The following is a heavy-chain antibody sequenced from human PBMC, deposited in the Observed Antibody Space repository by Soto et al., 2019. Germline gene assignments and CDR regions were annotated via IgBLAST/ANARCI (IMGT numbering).Heavy chain of an antibody. D-gene: IGHD1-26*01. CDR3: AREVGATQTGELDY. CDR1: GYTFTDHY. CDR2: INPNTGGT. J-gene: IGHJ4*02. Sequence: ASVKVSCKTSGYTFTDHYLHWVRQAPGQGLEWMGWINPNTGGTNNAQKFQGRVTITRDTSTSTAYMELSSLRSEDTAVYYCAREVGATQTGELDYWGQGTMVTVSS. V-gene: IGHV1-2*02.